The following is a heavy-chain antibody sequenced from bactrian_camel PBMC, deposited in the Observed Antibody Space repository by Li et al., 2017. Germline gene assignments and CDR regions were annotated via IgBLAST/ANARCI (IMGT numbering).Heavy chain of an antibody. D-gene: IGHD3*01. Sequence: DVQLVESGGGSVQAGESVRLSCVTSGGTEDGFYVAWIRQVPGKGLEWLSQLNSIGTTYYGDSVKGRATISRDNARNTVYLQMTSLKHEDTAMYYCAAKLPFECYVDSSGTDFDNWGRGTQVTVSS. CDR1: GGTEDGFY. J-gene: IGHJ4*01. CDR3: AAKLPFECYVDSSGTDFDN. V-gene: IGHV3S40*01. CDR2: LNSIGTT.